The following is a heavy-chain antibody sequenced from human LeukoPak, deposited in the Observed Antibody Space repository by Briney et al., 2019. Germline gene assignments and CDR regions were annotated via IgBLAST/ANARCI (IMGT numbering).Heavy chain of an antibody. J-gene: IGHJ4*02. CDR3: ARGQHRIESAGTGFDY. V-gene: IGHV3-20*04. D-gene: IGHD6-13*01. CDR2: INWNGGST. Sequence: GGSLRLSCAASGFTFDDYGLSWVRHAPGKRLGWVSGINWNGGSTGYAESVKGRITISRDNSKNTLYLQMNSLRAEDSAVYFCARGQHRIESAGTGFDYWGQGTLVTVSS. CDR1: GFTFDDYG.